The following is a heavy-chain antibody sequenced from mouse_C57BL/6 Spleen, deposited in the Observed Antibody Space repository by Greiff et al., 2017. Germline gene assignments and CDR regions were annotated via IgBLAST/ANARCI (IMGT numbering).Heavy chain of an antibody. CDR3: ARSGYGSSGGYLDV. V-gene: IGHV1-54*01. Sequence: QVQLKESGAELVRPGTSVKVSCKASGYAFTNYLIAWVKQRPGQGLEWIGVISPGSGGTNYNEKVKGKATLTADKSSSTAYLPLSSLTSEDSAVYFCARSGYGSSGGYLDVWGTGTTVTVSS. CDR1: GYAFTNYL. CDR2: ISPGSGGT. J-gene: IGHJ1*03. D-gene: IGHD1-1*01.